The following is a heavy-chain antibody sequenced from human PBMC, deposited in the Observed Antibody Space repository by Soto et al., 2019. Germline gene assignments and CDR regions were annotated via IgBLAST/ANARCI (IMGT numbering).Heavy chain of an antibody. J-gene: IGHJ4*02. D-gene: IGHD1-26*01. CDR3: ARDGRSYLSWTADY. CDR1: GFTFSSYG. CDR2: IWYDGSNK. V-gene: IGHV3-33*01. Sequence: GGSLRLSCAASGFTFSSYGMHWVRQAPGKGLEWVAVIWYDGSNKYYADSVKGRFTISRDNSKNTLYLQMNSLRAEDTAVYYCARDGRSYLSWTADYWGQGTLVTVSS.